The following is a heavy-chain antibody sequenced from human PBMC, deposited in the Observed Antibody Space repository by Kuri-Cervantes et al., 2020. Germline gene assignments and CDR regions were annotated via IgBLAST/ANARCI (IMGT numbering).Heavy chain of an antibody. V-gene: IGHV5-51*01. J-gene: IGHJ4*02. CDR2: IYPGDSDT. CDR3: ARLIWLRGEGYFDY. D-gene: IGHD5-12*01. Sequence: GGSLRLSYKGSGYSFTSYWIGWVRQMPGKGLEWMGIIYPGDSDTRYSPSFQGQVTISADKSISTAYLQWSSLKASDTAMYYCARLIWLRGEGYFDYWGQGTLVTVSS. CDR1: GYSFTSYW.